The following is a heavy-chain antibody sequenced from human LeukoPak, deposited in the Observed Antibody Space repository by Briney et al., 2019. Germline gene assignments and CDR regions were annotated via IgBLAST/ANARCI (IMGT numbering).Heavy chain of an antibody. V-gene: IGHV1-2*02. D-gene: IGHD2-2*01. CDR2: INPNSGTT. Sequence: GASVTVSCKTYGYTFTDYYMHWVRQAPGQGLEWMAWINPNSGTTNYAQRFQGRVTVTRDTSISTAYMELSRLISDDTAVYYCTRGRPVSSSGSLEGHWGQGTLVTVSS. CDR1: GYTFTDYY. J-gene: IGHJ4*02. CDR3: TRGRPVSSSGSLEGH.